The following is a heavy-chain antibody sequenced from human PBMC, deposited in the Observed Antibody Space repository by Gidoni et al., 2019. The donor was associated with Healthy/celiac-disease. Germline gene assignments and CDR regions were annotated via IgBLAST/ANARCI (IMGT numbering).Heavy chain of an antibody. CDR2: ISSSSSYI. Sequence: EVQLVESGGGLVKPGGSLRLSCAASGFTLSSYSMNWVRQAPGKGLEWVSSISSSSSYIYYADSVKGRFTISRDNAKNSLYLQMNSLRAEDTAVYYCARDLTMVRGPGWFDPWGQGTLVTVSS. J-gene: IGHJ5*02. CDR1: GFTLSSYS. CDR3: ARDLTMVRGPGWFDP. V-gene: IGHV3-21*01. D-gene: IGHD3-10*01.